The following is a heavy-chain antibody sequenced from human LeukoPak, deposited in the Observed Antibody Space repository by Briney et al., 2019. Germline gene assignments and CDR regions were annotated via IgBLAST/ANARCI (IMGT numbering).Heavy chain of an antibody. CDR1: GYTFTSYG. J-gene: IGHJ4*02. CDR2: ISAYNGNT. V-gene: IGHV1-18*01. Sequence: GASVKVSCKASGYTFTSYGISWVRQAPGQGLEWMVWISAYNGNTNYAQKLRGRVTMTTDTYTRTAYMELRSLRSDDTAVYYCARDPAGYSSGWPLFDYWGQGTLVTVSS. CDR3: ARDPAGYSSGWPLFDY. D-gene: IGHD6-19*01.